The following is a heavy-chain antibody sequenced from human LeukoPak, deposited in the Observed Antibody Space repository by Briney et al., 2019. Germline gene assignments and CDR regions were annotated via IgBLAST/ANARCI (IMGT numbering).Heavy chain of an antibody. V-gene: IGHV3-30*18. CDR1: EFTFSSYG. CDR3: AKEGNDILTGQTLDY. Sequence: GRSLRLSCAASEFTFSSYGMHWVRQAPGKGLEWVAVVSYDGSNKYYADSVKGRFTISRDNSKNTLYLQMNSLRAEDTAVYYCAKEGNDILTGQTLDYWGQGTLVTVSS. D-gene: IGHD3-9*01. CDR2: VSYDGSNK. J-gene: IGHJ4*02.